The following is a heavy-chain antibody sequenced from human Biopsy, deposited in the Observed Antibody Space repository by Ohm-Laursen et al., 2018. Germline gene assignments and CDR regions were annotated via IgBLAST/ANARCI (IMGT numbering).Heavy chain of an antibody. J-gene: IGHJ6*02. Sequence: SSLRLSCTASGFNFNDYYMTWIRQAPGKGLEWVAFIFYDGSNTYYADSVKGRFTISRDNSRDTLYLQMSSLRAEDTAVYYCAKDRYNYTPIGGFSMDVWGQGTTVTVSS. CDR2: IFYDGSNT. V-gene: IGHV3-30*18. CDR3: AKDRYNYTPIGGFSMDV. CDR1: GFNFNDYY. D-gene: IGHD5-18*01.